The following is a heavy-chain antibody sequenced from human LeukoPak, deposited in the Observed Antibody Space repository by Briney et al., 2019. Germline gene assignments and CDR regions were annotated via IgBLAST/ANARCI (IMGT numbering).Heavy chain of an antibody. J-gene: IGHJ6*03. V-gene: IGHV1-69*01. Sequence: SVKVSCKASGGTFSSYAINWVRQAPGQGLEGMGGITPIFGTANYAQKFQGRVTITADESTSTAYMELSSLRSEDTAVYYCASRISGIAVALSYYYYMDVWGKGTTVTVSS. CDR1: GGTFSSYA. CDR3: ASRISGIAVALSYYYYMDV. D-gene: IGHD6-19*01. CDR2: ITPIFGTA.